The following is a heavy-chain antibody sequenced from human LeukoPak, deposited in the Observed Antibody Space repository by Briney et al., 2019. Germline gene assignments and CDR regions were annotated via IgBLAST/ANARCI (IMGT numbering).Heavy chain of an antibody. Sequence: SETLSVTCAVYGGSFSGYYWSWIRQPPGKGLEGMGEINHSGSSTNNTSPKSRAPISVHTPQDQFSPKLSSVTAAYTAVYYCARGSGVYSWGQGTLVTVSS. CDR1: GGSFSGYY. CDR3: ARGSGVYS. V-gene: IGHV4-34*04. J-gene: IGHJ4*02. CDR2: INHSGSS. D-gene: IGHD5/OR15-5a*01.